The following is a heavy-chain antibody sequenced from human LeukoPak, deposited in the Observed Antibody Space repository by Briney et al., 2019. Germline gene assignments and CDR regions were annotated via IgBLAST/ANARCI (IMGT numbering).Heavy chain of an antibody. V-gene: IGHV3-23*01. CDR1: GFTFSSYG. CDR2: ISGSGGST. J-gene: IGHJ4*02. D-gene: IGHD3-10*01. Sequence: PGGSLRLSCAVSGFTFSSYGMSWVRQAPGKGLEWVSAISGSGGSTYYADSVKGRFTISRDNSKNTLYLQMNSLRVEDTAVYYCAPRGLWFGELSVYWGQGTLVTVSS. CDR3: APRGLWFGELSVY.